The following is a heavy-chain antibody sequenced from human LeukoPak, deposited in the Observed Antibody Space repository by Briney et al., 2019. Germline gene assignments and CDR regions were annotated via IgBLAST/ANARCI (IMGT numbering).Heavy chain of an antibody. CDR2: ISWNSGSI. Sequence: GRSLRLSCAASGFTFDDYAMHWVRQAPGKGLEWVSGISWNSGSIGYADSVKGRFTISRDNAKNSLYLQMNSLRAEDTALHYCAKQGRVDTAMAFFDYWGQGTLVTVSS. J-gene: IGHJ4*02. V-gene: IGHV3-9*01. CDR3: AKQGRVDTAMAFFDY. D-gene: IGHD5-18*01. CDR1: GFTFDDYA.